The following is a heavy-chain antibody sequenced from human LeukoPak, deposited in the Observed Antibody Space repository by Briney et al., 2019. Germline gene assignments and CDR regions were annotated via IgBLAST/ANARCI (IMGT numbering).Heavy chain of an antibody. V-gene: IGHV4-59*11. CDR1: GGSISSHY. CDR3: ARDGYNPRTDAFDI. D-gene: IGHD5-24*01. CDR2: IYYSGST. Sequence: PSETLSLTCTVSGGSISSHYWSWIRQPPGKGLEWIGYIYYSGSTNYNPSLKSRVTISVDTSKNQFSLKLSSVTAADTAVYYCARDGYNPRTDAFDIWGQGTMVTVSS. J-gene: IGHJ3*02.